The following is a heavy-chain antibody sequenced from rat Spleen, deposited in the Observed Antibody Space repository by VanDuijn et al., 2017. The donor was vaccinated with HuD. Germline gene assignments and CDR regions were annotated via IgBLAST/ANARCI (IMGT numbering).Heavy chain of an antibody. CDR2: MNSAGST. V-gene: IGHV3-3*01. D-gene: IGHD4-3*01. J-gene: IGHJ3*01. Sequence: EVQLQESGPGLVKPSQSLSLTCSVTGYSITNSYRWNWIRKFPGNKLEWMGYMNSAGSTNYNPSLKSRNSITRDTSKNQFFLQVNSVTTEDTATSDCARSGGGTGGFAYWGQGTLVTVSS. CDR1: GYSITNSYR. CDR3: ARSGGGTGGFAY.